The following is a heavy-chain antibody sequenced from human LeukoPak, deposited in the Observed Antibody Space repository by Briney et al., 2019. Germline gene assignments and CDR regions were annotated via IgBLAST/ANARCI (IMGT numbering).Heavy chain of an antibody. CDR1: GFSFSSYW. V-gene: IGHV3-74*01. Sequence: GGSLRLSCAAFGFSFSSYWMYWVRQGPGKGLVWVSRINTDGSTTHYADSVKGRFTISRDNAKNTLYMQMSSLRAEDTAVYYCARDVGSSSVMNLWGEGTTVTVSS. CDR3: ARDVGSSSVMNL. CDR2: INTDGSTT. D-gene: IGHD6-6*01. J-gene: IGHJ6*03.